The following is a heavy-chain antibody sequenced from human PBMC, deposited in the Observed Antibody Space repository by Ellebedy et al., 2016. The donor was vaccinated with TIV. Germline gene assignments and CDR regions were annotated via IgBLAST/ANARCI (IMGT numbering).Heavy chain of an antibody. D-gene: IGHD3-10*01. Sequence: SETLSLXXAVYGGSFSDYYWTWIRQPPGKGLEWIGEIDHSGSSNYNPSLKSRVTISVDTSKNQFSLKLTSVTAADTAVYYCARDSGSYYRFDEWGQGTLVTVSS. CDR3: ARDSGSYYRFDE. CDR2: IDHSGSS. V-gene: IGHV4-34*01. CDR1: GGSFSDYY. J-gene: IGHJ4*02.